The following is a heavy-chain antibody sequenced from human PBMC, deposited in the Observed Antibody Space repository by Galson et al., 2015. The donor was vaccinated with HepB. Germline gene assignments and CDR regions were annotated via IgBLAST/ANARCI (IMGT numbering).Heavy chain of an antibody. CDR2: INLNSGGA. Sequence: SVKVSCKASGYTFSGHYMHWVRQAPGQGLEWIGRINLNSGGANYAQRFQVRGAVTRDTSTRTVYMGLNRLRSDDTAVYYCAGGYSDYGGAYDYWGQGTLITVSS. D-gene: IGHD4-23*01. CDR1: GYTFSGHY. J-gene: IGHJ4*02. CDR3: AGGYSDYGGAYDY. V-gene: IGHV1-2*06.